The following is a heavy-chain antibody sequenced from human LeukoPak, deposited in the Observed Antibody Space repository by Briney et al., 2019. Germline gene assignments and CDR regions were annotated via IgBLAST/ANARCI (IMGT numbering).Heavy chain of an antibody. V-gene: IGHV3-20*04. CDR1: GFAFADYG. CDR3: ARDFEGGPDP. CDR2: LNGNGGSRT. Sequence: PGGSLRLSCAASGFAFADYGMSWVCQAPGKGLEWVSGLNGNGGSRTGYADSVKGRLTISRDNAKNSLYLQMNSLRAEDTAVYYCARDFEGGPDPWGQGTLVTVSS. J-gene: IGHJ5*02. D-gene: IGHD6-25*01.